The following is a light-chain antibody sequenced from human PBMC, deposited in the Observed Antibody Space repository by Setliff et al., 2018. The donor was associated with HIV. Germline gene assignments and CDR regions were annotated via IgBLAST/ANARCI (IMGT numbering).Light chain of an antibody. CDR3: SSFSTISTQI. CDR1: SSDIGGHDF. CDR2: GVN. Sequence: QSVLTQPASVSGSPGQSITISCAGSSSDIGGHDFVSWYQQDPGKAPKLMIYGVNNRPSGVSNRFSGSKSGNTASLTISGLQAEDEADYYCSSFSTISTQIFGTGTKATVL. J-gene: IGLJ1*01. V-gene: IGLV2-14*01.